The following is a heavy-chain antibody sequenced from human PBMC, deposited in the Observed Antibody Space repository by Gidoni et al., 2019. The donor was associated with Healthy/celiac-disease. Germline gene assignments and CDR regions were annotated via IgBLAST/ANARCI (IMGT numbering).Heavy chain of an antibody. J-gene: IGHJ4*02. CDR1: GGSFSGYY. V-gene: IGHV4-34*01. CDR3: ASARAVAGYYFDY. CDR2: INHSGST. Sequence: QVQLQQWGAGLLKPSETLSLTCAVYGGSFSGYYWSWIRQPPGKGLEWIGEINHSGSTNYNPSLKSRVTIAVDTSKNQFSLKLSSVTAADTAVYYCASARAVAGYYFDYWGQGTLVTVSS. D-gene: IGHD6-19*01.